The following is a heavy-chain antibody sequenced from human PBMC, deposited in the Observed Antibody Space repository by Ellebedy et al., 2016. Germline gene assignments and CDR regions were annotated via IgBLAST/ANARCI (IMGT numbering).Heavy chain of an antibody. CDR2: ITASGGST. Sequence: GESLKISXAASGFTFSSYAINWVRQAPGKGLEWVSAITASGGSTYYADSVKGRFTISRDNSKNTLYLQMNSLRAEDTAVYYCASPPRIRGDYWGQGTLVTVSS. CDR3: ASPPRIRGDY. D-gene: IGHD2/OR15-2a*01. V-gene: IGHV3-23*01. CDR1: GFTFSSYA. J-gene: IGHJ4*02.